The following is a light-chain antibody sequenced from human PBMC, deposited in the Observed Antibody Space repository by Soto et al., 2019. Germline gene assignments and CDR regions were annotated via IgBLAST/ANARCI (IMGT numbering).Light chain of an antibody. J-gene: IGKJ5*01. CDR3: QQRNWPPIT. Sequence: EIVLTQSPATLSLSPGERATLSFRASQSVSSYLAWYQQKPGQAPRLLIYDVSNRATGIPARFSGSGSGTDFTLTISSLEPEDFAVYYCQQRNWPPITFGQGTRLEIK. CDR2: DVS. V-gene: IGKV3-11*01. CDR1: QSVSSY.